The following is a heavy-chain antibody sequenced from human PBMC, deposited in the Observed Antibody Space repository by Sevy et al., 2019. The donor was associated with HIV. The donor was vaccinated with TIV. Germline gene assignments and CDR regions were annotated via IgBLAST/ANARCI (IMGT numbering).Heavy chain of an antibody. CDR3: ARDSRYTGYD. V-gene: IGHV3-21*01. D-gene: IGHD5-12*01. CDR1: GFTFSTYS. J-gene: IGHJ4*02. Sequence: GESLKISCATSGFTFSTYSKNWVRQAPGKGLEWVSSISRSSTYIYYTDSVKGRFTLSRDNARNSLYLQMNSLRVDDTAVYYCARDSRYTGYDWGQGTLVTVSS. CDR2: ISRSSTYI.